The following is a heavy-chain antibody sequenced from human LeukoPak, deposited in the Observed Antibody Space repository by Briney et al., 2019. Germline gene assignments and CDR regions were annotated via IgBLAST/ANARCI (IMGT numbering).Heavy chain of an antibody. J-gene: IGHJ4*02. CDR3: ARDDGSRYCSGGSCYSTGDY. CDR1: GGTFSSYA. V-gene: IGHV1-69*13. Sequence: ASVKVSCKASGGTFSSYAISWVRQAPGQGLEWMGGIIPIFGTANYAQKFQGRVTITADESTSTAYMELSSLRSEDTAVYYCARDDGSRYCSGGSCYSTGDYWGQGTLVTVSS. CDR2: IIPIFGTA. D-gene: IGHD2-15*01.